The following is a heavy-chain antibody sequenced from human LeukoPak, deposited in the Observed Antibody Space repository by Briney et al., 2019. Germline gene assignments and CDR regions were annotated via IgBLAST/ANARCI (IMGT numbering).Heavy chain of an antibody. V-gene: IGHV1-2*02. Sequence: ASVKVSCKASGYTFTDYYMHWVRQAPGQGLEWMGWINPNSGGTNYAQKFQGRVTMTRDTSISTAYMELSRLRSDDTAVYYCARGLGAAAKLNYWGQGTLVTVSS. CDR1: GYTFTDYY. CDR3: ARGLGAAAKLNY. CDR2: INPNSGGT. J-gene: IGHJ4*02. D-gene: IGHD6-13*01.